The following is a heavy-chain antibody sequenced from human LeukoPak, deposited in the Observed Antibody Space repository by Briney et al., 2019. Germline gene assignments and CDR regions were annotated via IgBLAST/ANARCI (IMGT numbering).Heavy chain of an antibody. J-gene: IGHJ4*02. D-gene: IGHD6-19*01. V-gene: IGHV4-59*01. CDR2: IYYSGST. CDR3: ARGDSSGWYPFDY. Sequence: SETLPLTCTVSGGSISGYYWSWIRQPPGKGLEWIGYIYYSGSTNYNPSLKSRVTISVDTSKNQFSLKLSSVTAADTAVYYCARGDSSGWYPFDYWGQGTLVTVSS. CDR1: GGSISGYY.